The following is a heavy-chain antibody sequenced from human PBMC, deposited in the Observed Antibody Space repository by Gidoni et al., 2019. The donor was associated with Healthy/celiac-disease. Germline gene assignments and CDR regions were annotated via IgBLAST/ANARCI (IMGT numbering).Heavy chain of an antibody. J-gene: IGHJ4*02. CDR1: GGSISSSSYY. Sequence: QLQLQESGPGLVKPSETLSLPCTVPGGSISSSSYYWGWIRQPPGKGLEWIGSIYYSGSTYSNPSLKSRVTISVDTSKNQFSLKLSSVTAADTAVYYCASPGGWELGSWGQGTLVTVSS. CDR2: IYYSGST. V-gene: IGHV4-39*07. D-gene: IGHD1-26*01. CDR3: ASPGGWELGS.